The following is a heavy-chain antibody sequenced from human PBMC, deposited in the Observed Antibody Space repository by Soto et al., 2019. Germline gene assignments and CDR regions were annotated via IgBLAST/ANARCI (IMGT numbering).Heavy chain of an antibody. CDR3: ARGWGYDSNDYYYAY. J-gene: IGHJ1*01. Sequence: QVQLVQPGAEVRKPGSSVKVSCKASGGTFSRHAISWVRQAPGQGLEWMGGIIPIFGKANHAQKFQGRVTIIADESTSIVYMELSSLRCKDTSMYYCARGWGYDSNDYYYAYWGQGTLVIVYS. CDR1: GGTFSRHA. CDR2: IIPIFGKA. D-gene: IGHD3-22*01. V-gene: IGHV1-69*01.